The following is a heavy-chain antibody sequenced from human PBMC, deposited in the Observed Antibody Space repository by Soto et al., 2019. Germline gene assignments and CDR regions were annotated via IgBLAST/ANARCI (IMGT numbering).Heavy chain of an antibody. CDR1: GFTFSSYA. V-gene: IGHV3-23*01. CDR3: AKGAVLRFLEWLPYYYGMDV. D-gene: IGHD3-3*01. J-gene: IGHJ6*02. CDR2: ISGSGGST. Sequence: PGGTLSLSYAASGFTFSSYAMSWVRQAPGKGLEWVSAISGSGGSTYYADSVKGRFTISRDNSKNTLYLQMNSLRAEDTAVYYCAKGAVLRFLEWLPYYYGMDVWGQGTTVTVSS.